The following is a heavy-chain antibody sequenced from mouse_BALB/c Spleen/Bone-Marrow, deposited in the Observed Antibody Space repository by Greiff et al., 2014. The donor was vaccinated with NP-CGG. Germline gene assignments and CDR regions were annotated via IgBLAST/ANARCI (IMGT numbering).Heavy chain of an antibody. J-gene: IGHJ3*01. CDR3: ARVGYTMITTAFAY. CDR1: GYTFSRNW. V-gene: IGHV1-9*01. CDR2: ILPGSGST. D-gene: IGHD2-4*01. Sequence: VQLQQSGAELMKPGASVKISCKATGYTFSRNWIGWVKQRPGHGLEWIGEILPGSGSTNYNEKFKGKATFTADTSSNTANMQLSSLTSEDSGVYYCARVGYTMITTAFAYWGQGTLVTVSA.